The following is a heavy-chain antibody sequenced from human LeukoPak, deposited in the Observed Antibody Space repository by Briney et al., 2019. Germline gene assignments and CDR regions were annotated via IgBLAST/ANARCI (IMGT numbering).Heavy chain of an antibody. Sequence: PGGSLRLSCAASGFTFSSYGMHWVRQAPGKGLEWVAVIWYDGSNKYYADSVKGRFTISRDNSKNTLYLQMNSLRAEDTAVYYCARGGSSSCPDYWGRGTLVTVSS. J-gene: IGHJ4*02. V-gene: IGHV3-33*01. D-gene: IGHD6-13*01. CDR3: ARGGSSSCPDY. CDR1: GFTFSSYG. CDR2: IWYDGSNK.